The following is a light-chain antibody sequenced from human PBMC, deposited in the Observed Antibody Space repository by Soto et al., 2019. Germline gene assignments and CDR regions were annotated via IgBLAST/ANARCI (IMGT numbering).Light chain of an antibody. CDR3: QQYGSSPWT. CDR2: DVS. CDR1: QSVSNS. J-gene: IGKJ1*01. V-gene: IGKV3-11*01. Sequence: IVLTQSPATLSLSPGERVTLSCRASQSVSNSLAWYQQKPGQPPRLLIYDVSNRATGIPARFSGSGSGTDFTLTITSLEPEDFAVYYCQQYGSSPWTFGLGTKVDI.